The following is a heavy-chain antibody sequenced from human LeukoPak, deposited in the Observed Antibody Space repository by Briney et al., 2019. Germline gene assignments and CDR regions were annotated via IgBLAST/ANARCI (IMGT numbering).Heavy chain of an antibody. D-gene: IGHD3-22*01. CDR2: ISGSGGST. Sequence: GGSLRLSCAASGFTFSSYAMSWVRQAPGKGLEWVSAISGSGGSTYYADSVKGRFTISRDNAKNSLYLQMNSLRAEDTAVYYCARDAPTYYYDSSGYYVPLDYWGQGTLVTVSS. CDR3: ARDAPTYYYDSSGYYVPLDY. CDR1: GFTFSSYA. V-gene: IGHV3-23*01. J-gene: IGHJ4*02.